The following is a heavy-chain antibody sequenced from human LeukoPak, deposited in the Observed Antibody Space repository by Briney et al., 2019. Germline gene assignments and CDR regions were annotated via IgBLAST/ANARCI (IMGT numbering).Heavy chain of an antibody. D-gene: IGHD3-22*01. CDR2: IYYSGGT. CDR1: GGSISSSNW. V-gene: IGHV4-4*02. Sequence: SETLSLTCAVSGGSISSSNWWSWVRQPPGEGLEWIGYIYYSGGTNYNPSLKSRVTISVDTSKNQFSLKLSSVTAADTAVYYCARAQRITMIVRGAFDIWGQGTMVTVSS. J-gene: IGHJ3*02. CDR3: ARAQRITMIVRGAFDI.